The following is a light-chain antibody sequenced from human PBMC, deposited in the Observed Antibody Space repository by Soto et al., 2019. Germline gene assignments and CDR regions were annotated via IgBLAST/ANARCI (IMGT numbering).Light chain of an antibody. Sequence: QSVLTQPASVSGSPGQSITISCTGTSSDVGGYNYVSWYQQHPGKAPKLMIYEVSNRPSGVSNRFSGSKSGNTASLTISGLQAEDEADYYCISYTSSSTLVFGGGTKLTVL. CDR3: ISYTSSSTLV. V-gene: IGLV2-14*01. J-gene: IGLJ3*02. CDR1: SSDVGGYNY. CDR2: EVS.